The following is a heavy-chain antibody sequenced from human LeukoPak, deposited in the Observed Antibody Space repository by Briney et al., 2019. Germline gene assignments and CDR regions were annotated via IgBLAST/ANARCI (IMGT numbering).Heavy chain of an antibody. V-gene: IGHV1-69*01. CDR1: RRTFSIYA. D-gene: IGHD3-3*01. CDR3: ARHDSGHYYHRDV. J-gene: IGHJ6*03. CDR2: SIPIFGTE. Sequence: SVDVSGKAARRTFSIYAISWVRQAPGQGREWWGGSIPIFGTENYAQKFQGRVTITADESTSTAYMELSSLRSEDTAVYYCARHDSGHYYHRDVWGKGTTVTVSS.